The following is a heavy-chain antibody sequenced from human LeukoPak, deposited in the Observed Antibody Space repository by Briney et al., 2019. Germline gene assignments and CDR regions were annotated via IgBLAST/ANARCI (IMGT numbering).Heavy chain of an antibody. Sequence: ASVKVSCKASGYTFTGYYMHWVRQAPGQGLEWMGGIIPIFGTANYAQKFQGRVTITADKSTSTAYMELSSLRSEDTAVYYCARHYDFWSGYYTGFDYWGQGTLVTVSS. D-gene: IGHD3-3*01. CDR3: ARHYDFWSGYYTGFDY. J-gene: IGHJ4*02. CDR1: GYTFTGYY. V-gene: IGHV1-69*06. CDR2: IIPIFGTA.